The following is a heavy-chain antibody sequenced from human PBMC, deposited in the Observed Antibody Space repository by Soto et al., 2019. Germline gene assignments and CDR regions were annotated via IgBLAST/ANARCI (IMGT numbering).Heavy chain of an antibody. Sequence: QITLNESGPAQVKPRQTLPLTCTFSGFSLTTRGVGVGWIRQSPGKAPEWLALFYWDDDKRYSPSLKSRLTITKDTSKNQGVLTMADLDPADTATYYCAHRVLRTVFGLVTTTAIYFDFWGQGTPVAVSS. CDR1: GFSLTTRGVG. D-gene: IGHD3-3*01. J-gene: IGHJ4*02. CDR3: AHRVLRTVFGLVTTTAIYFDF. V-gene: IGHV2-5*02. CDR2: FYWDDDK.